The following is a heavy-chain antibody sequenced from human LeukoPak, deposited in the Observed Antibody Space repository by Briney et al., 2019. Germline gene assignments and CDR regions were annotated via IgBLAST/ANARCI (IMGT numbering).Heavy chain of an antibody. V-gene: IGHV3-7*01. CDR3: AKPITISGATDAFDI. CDR1: GFTFNSYW. J-gene: IGHJ3*02. Sequence: PGGSLRLSCVASGFTFNSYWMNWVRQAPGKGLEWVANIKQDGSEKYYGDSVKGRFTISRDNAKNSLYLQMNSLRAEDTAIYYCAKPITISGATDAFDIWGQGTMVTVSS. CDR2: IKQDGSEK. D-gene: IGHD3-3*01.